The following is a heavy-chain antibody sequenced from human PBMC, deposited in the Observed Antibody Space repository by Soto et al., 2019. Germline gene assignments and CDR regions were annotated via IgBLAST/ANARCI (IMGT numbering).Heavy chain of an antibody. CDR1: GFTFSSYA. Sequence: VGSLRLSCAASGFTFSSYAMSWVRQAPGKGLEWVSAISGSGGSTYYADSVKGRFTISRDNSKNTLYLQMNSLRAEDTAVYYCAKSLTRDDAFDIWGQGTMVTVSS. D-gene: IGHD3-16*01. CDR3: AKSLTRDDAFDI. CDR2: ISGSGGST. V-gene: IGHV3-23*01. J-gene: IGHJ3*02.